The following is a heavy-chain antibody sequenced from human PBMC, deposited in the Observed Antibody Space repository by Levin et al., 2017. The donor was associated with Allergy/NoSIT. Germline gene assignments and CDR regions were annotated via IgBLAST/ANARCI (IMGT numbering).Heavy chain of an antibody. D-gene: IGHD6-19*01. CDR1: GFTFSNAW. CDR2: IKSKTDGGTT. V-gene: IGHV3-15*01. J-gene: IGHJ2*01. Sequence: GESLKISCAASGFTFSNAWMSWVRQAPGKGLEWVGRIKSKTDGGTTDYAAPVKGRFTISRDDSKNTLYLQMNSLKTEDTAVYYCTTVRPLRYSSGWYWYFDLWGRGTLVTVSS. CDR3: TTVRPLRYSSGWYWYFDL.